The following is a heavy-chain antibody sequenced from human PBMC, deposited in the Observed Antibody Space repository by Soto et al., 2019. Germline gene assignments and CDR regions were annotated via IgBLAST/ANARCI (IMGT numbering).Heavy chain of an antibody. CDR1: GYRFPSYW. CDR2: IYPGDSDT. V-gene: IGHV5-51*01. CDR3: SFRHGRVGYTVFDY. Sequence: GESLQNSCKGSGYRFPSYWIGWVRQMPGKGLEWMGIIYPGDSDTRYSPSFQGQVTISADKSISTAYLQWSSLKASDTAMYYGSFRHGRVGYTVFDYCGQGSLV. D-gene: IGHD5-12*01. J-gene: IGHJ4*02.